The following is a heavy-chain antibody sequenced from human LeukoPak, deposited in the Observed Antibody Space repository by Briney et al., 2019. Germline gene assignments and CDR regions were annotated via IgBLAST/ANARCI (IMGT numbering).Heavy chain of an antibody. CDR1: GFTYSNAW. Sequence: GGSLRLSCAASGFTYSNAWMRWVRQAPGKGLEWVGRIKSKTDGGTTDYAAPVKGRFTISRDDSKNTLYLQMNSLKTEDTAVYYGTTLQSGITMVRVVIIGFDYWGQGTLVTVSS. CDR3: TTLQSGITMVRVVIIGFDY. V-gene: IGHV3-15*01. CDR2: IKSKTDGGTT. J-gene: IGHJ4*02. D-gene: IGHD3-10*01.